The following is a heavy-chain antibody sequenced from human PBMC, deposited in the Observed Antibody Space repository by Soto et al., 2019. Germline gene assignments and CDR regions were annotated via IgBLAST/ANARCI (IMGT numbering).Heavy chain of an antibody. CDR2: IYFSGST. Sequence: QVQLQESGPGLVKPAETLSLTCTVSGDSMNPYYWIWIRQPPGQGLEWIGYIYFSGSTNFNPSLKSRVTLSLDPSKMQFFLQLTSVTAADTAVYYCARAWAVPGSHWGDWGRGTLVTVSS. CDR1: GDSMNPYY. D-gene: IGHD6-19*01. V-gene: IGHV4-59*01. J-gene: IGHJ4*02. CDR3: ARAWAVPGSHWGD.